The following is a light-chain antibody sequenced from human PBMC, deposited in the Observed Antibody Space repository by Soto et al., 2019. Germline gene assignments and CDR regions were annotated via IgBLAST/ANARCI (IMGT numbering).Light chain of an antibody. J-gene: IGKJ5*01. V-gene: IGKV3D-15*01. Sequence: EIVMTQSPATLSVSPGERATLSCRASQSVSSYLAWYQQKPGQAPRLLIYYTSNRATGIPARFSGSGSGTDFTLTISSLQPEDFATYYCQQSYSTPSTFGQGTRREIK. CDR1: QSVSSY. CDR2: YTS. CDR3: QQSYSTPST.